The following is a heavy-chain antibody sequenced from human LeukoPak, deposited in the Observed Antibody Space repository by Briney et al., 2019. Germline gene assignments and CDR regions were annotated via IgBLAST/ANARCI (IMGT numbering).Heavy chain of an antibody. CDR3: AKDIASGYWSGGSSYSPWFVP. V-gene: IGHV3-23*01. CDR2: ISGSGGTA. CDR1: GFTFSSYA. J-gene: IGHJ5*02. D-gene: IGHD2-15*01. Sequence: PGGSLRLSCAASGFTFSSYAMSWVRQPPGKGLEWVSAISGSGGTAHYADSVKGRLTNSRDNSKNTLYLHMNSVSAEDTAVYYCAKDIASGYWSGGSSYSPWFVPWGQGTMVTVSS.